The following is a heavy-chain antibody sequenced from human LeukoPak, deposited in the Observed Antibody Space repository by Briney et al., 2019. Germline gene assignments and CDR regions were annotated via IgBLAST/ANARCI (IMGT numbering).Heavy chain of an antibody. CDR2: ISSSGSTT. D-gene: IGHD6-13*01. CDR1: GFTFSSYA. V-gene: IGHV3-48*03. CDR3: AGIAAAGTWYFDY. J-gene: IGHJ4*02. Sequence: GGSLRLSCAASGFTFSSYAMNWVRQAPGKGLEWVSYISSSGSTTYYADSVKGRFTISRDNAKNSLYLQMNSLRAEDTAVYYCAGIAAAGTWYFDYWGQGTLVTVSS.